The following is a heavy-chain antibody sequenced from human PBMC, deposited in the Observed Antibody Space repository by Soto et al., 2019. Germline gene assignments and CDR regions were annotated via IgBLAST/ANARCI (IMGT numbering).Heavy chain of an antibody. CDR3: ARGRNVSLLLWFSIHHPPDY. V-gene: IGHV1-8*01. J-gene: IGHJ4*02. Sequence: GASVKVSCKASGYTFTSYDINWVRQATGQGLEWMGWMNPNSGNTGYAQKFQGRVTMTRNTSISTAYMELSSLRSEDTAVYYCARGRNVSLLLWFSIHHPPDYCGQGTLVPGAS. D-gene: IGHD3-10*01. CDR2: MNPNSGNT. CDR1: GYTFTSYD.